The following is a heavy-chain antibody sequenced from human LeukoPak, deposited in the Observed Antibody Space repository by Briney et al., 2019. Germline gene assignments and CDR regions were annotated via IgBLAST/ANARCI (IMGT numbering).Heavy chain of an antibody. J-gene: IGHJ3*02. CDR3: ARHGGIIAAAGTRAFDI. V-gene: IGHV4-59*08. D-gene: IGHD6-13*01. CDR1: GGSISSYY. Sequence: SETLSLTCTVSGGSISSYYWSWIRQPPGKGLEWIGYIYYSGSTNYNPSLKGRVTISVDTSKNQFSLKLSSVTAADTAVYHCARHGGIIAAAGTRAFDIWGQGTMVTVSS. CDR2: IYYSGST.